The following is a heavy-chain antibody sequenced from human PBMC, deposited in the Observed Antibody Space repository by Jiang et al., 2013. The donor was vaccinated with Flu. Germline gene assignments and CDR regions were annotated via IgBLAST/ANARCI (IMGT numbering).Heavy chain of an antibody. CDR3: ARHSTPLYSSSPIDY. CDR1: GGSISSSSYY. V-gene: IGHV4-39*01. Sequence: GPGLVKPSETLSLTCTVSGGSISSSSYYWGWIRQPPGKGLEWIGSIYYSGSTYYNPSLKSRVTISVDTSKNQFSLKLSSVTAADTAVYYCARHSTPLYSSSPIDYWGQGTLVTVSS. J-gene: IGHJ4*02. D-gene: IGHD6-6*01. CDR2: IYYSGST.